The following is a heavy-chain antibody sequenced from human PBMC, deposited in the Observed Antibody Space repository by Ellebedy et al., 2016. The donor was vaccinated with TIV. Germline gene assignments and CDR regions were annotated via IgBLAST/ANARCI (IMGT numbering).Heavy chain of an antibody. CDR3: VQRDFDY. Sequence: GESLKISXAASGFTFSSYAMTWVRQAPAKGLEWVSGISGTGGSTYYADSVKGRFTISRDNSKNTLYLQMSSLRAEDTAVYYCVQRDFDYWGQGTLVTVSS. J-gene: IGHJ4*02. CDR1: GFTFSSYA. V-gene: IGHV3-23*01. CDR2: ISGTGGST.